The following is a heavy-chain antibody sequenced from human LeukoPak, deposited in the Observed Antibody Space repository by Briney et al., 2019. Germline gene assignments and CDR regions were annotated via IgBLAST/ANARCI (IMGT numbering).Heavy chain of an antibody. D-gene: IGHD4-17*01. CDR3: ARGMTTVTTNFVTY. J-gene: IGHJ4*02. Sequence: GRCLRLSRAASGFTLSRYWMSCVRQAPGRGLEWVANIKQEGSEKYYVDSVRGRFTIHKDKARNSLYLKRNSRRAEDTAVYHCARGMTTVTTNFVTYGGQETLVTVPS. CDR1: GFTLSRYW. CDR2: IKQEGSEK. V-gene: IGHV3-7*01.